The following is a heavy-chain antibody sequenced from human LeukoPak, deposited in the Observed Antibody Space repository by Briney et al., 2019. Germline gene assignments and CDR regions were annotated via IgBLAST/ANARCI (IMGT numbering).Heavy chain of an antibody. Sequence: ASVKVSCKASGGTFSSYVINWVRQAPGQELEWMGGIIPMFGTTNYAQSFQGRVTITTDGPTNTAYLELTSLRSEDTAMYYCARWDGDYYDSSGYYYQQTNAFDIWGQGTMVAVSS. J-gene: IGHJ3*02. D-gene: IGHD3-22*01. CDR1: GGTFSSYV. CDR3: ARWDGDYYDSSGYYYQQTNAFDI. CDR2: IIPMFGTT. V-gene: IGHV1-69*05.